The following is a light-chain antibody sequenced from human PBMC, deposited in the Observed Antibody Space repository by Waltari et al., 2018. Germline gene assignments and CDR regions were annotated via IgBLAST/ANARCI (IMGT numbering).Light chain of an antibody. Sequence: DIQMTQSPSSLSASVGDRVTITCRASPGISNYLAWYQQKPGKVPKLLIYAASTLQSGVPSRFSGSGSGTDFTLTISSLQPEDVATYYCQKYNSASFTFGPGTKVDIK. CDR2: AAS. V-gene: IGKV1-27*01. CDR1: PGISNY. CDR3: QKYNSASFT. J-gene: IGKJ3*01.